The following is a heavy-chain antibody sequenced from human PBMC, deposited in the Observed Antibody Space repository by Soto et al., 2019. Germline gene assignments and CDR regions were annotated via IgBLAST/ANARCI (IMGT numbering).Heavy chain of an antibody. J-gene: IGHJ6*02. CDR2: IKSKTDGGTT. Sequence: GGSLRLSCAASGFTFSNAWMNWVRQAPGKGLEWVGRIKSKTDGGTTDYAAPVKGRFTISRDDSKSTLYLQMNSLKTEDTAVYYCTTRYCSGGSCYSYYYYGMDVWGQGTTVTVSS. V-gene: IGHV3-15*07. CDR1: GFTFSNAW. D-gene: IGHD2-15*01. CDR3: TTRYCSGGSCYSYYYYGMDV.